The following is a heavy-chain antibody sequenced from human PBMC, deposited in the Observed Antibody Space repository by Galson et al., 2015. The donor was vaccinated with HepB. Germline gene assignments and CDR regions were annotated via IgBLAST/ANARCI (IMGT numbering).Heavy chain of an antibody. CDR2: IDPSDSYT. CDR1: GYIFSSYW. J-gene: IGHJ4*02. D-gene: IGHD3-10*01. CDR3: ARILSGSQDTYYFDY. Sequence: QSGAEVKKPGESLRISCKGSGYIFSSYWITWVRQMPGKGLEWMGRIDPSDSYTNYSPSFQGHVTISADKSISTAYLQWSSLKASDTAMYYCARILSGSQDTYYFDYWGQGTLVTVSS. V-gene: IGHV5-10-1*01.